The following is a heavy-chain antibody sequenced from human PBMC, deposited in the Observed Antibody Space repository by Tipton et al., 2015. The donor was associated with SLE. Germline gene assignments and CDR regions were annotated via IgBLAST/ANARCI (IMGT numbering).Heavy chain of an antibody. CDR3: AKVDGYYDSSGLSFFDY. D-gene: IGHD3-22*01. J-gene: IGHJ4*02. CDR2: IRYDGSNK. CDR1: GFTFSSYG. V-gene: IGHV3-30*02. Sequence: SLRLSCAASGFTFSSYGMHWVRQAPGKGLEWVAFIRYDGSNKYYADSVKGRFTISRDNSKNTLYLQMNSLRAEDTAVYYCAKVDGYYDSSGLSFFDYWGQGTLVTVSS.